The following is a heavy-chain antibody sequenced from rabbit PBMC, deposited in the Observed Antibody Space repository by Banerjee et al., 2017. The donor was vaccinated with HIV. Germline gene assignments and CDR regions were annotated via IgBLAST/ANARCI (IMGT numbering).Heavy chain of an antibody. D-gene: IGHD4-2*01. CDR2: MNAGSCSTA. V-gene: IGHV1S45*01. CDR3: TEWAGANAGNYNL. J-gene: IGHJ4*01. CDR1: GFSFSYSYD. Sequence: QEQLVAVGGGLVKTEGSLTLTCNASGFSFSYSYDMCWVRQAPGKGLEWIACMNAGSCSTANSSSSEGGLSTITNSSSTAMPQQMTRPTAAAATNYFSTEWAGANAGNYNLWGPGTLVTVS.